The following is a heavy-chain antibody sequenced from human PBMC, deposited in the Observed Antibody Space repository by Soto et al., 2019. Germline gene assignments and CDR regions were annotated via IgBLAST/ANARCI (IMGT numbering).Heavy chain of an antibody. V-gene: IGHV3-33*01. D-gene: IGHD5-18*01. Sequence: QVQLVESGGGVVQPGRSLRLSCAASGFTFSSYGMHWVRKAPGKGLEWVAVIWLDGSNKYYADSVKGRFTISRDNSKNTLYLQMNSLRAEDTAVYYCARGLWSFDYWGQGTLVTVSS. J-gene: IGHJ4*02. CDR1: GFTFSSYG. CDR2: IWLDGSNK. CDR3: ARGLWSFDY.